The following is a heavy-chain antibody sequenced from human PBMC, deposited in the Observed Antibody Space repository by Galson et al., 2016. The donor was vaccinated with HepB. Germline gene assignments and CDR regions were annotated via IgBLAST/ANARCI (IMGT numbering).Heavy chain of an antibody. CDR2: ISGDGSST. V-gene: IGHV3-74*01. Sequence: SLRLSCAASGFTFSSYWMHWVRQAPGEGLVWVSHISGDGSSTHYGDSVKGRFTVSRDNSKNTLYLQMNSLRAEDTAVYYCVRDKVTPGTNWFDPWGQGTPVPVSS. CDR1: GFTFSSYW. D-gene: IGHD4-11*01. CDR3: VRDKVTPGTNWFDP. J-gene: IGHJ5*02.